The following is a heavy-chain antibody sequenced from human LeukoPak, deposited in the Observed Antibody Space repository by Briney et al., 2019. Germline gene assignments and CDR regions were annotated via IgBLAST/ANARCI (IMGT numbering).Heavy chain of an antibody. CDR3: ARLAGTTDGNWFEP. Sequence: GESLKISCKGSGYSFIHYYIAWVRQMPGKGLEWMGIIYPGDSGTTYSPSFQGQVTISADKSISTAYLQWSSLKASDTAIYYCARLAGTTDGNWFEPWGQGTLVTVSS. CDR2: IYPGDSGT. D-gene: IGHD1-7*01. CDR1: GYSFIHYY. J-gene: IGHJ5*02. V-gene: IGHV5-51*01.